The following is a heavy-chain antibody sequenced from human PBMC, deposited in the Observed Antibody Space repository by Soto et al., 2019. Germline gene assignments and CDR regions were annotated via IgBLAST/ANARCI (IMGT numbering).Heavy chain of an antibody. J-gene: IGHJ4*02. CDR1: GFTFSSYS. V-gene: IGHV3-21*01. D-gene: IGHD3-3*01. Sequence: GGSLRLSCAASGFTFSSYSMNWVRQAPGKGLEWVSSISSSSSYIYYADSVKGRFTISRDNAKNSLYLQMNSLIAEDTAVYYCARDGTYYDFWSGYYTLNGDRLKGAFDYWGQGTLVTVSS. CDR2: ISSSSSYI. CDR3: ARDGTYYDFWSGYYTLNGDRLKGAFDY.